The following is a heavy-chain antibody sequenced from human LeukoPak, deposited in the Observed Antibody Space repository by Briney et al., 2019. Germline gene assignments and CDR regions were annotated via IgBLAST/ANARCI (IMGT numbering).Heavy chain of an antibody. V-gene: IGHV3-49*03. CDR3: SRGRASIVVVDY. J-gene: IGHJ4*02. Sequence: GGSLRLSCTVSGFTFGDYAMSWFRQAPGKGLEWVGFIRSKAYGGATEYAASVKGRFTISRDDSKSIAYQQMNSLKAEDTAVYYCSRGRASIVVVDYWGQGTLVTVSS. D-gene: IGHD3-22*01. CDR1: GFTFGDYA. CDR2: IRSKAYGGAT.